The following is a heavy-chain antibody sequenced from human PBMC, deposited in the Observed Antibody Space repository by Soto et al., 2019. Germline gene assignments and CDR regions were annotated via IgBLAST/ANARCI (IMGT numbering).Heavy chain of an antibody. Sequence: QGQLVQSGAEVEKPGASVKVSCKASGYTFTRYGISWVRQAPGQGLEWMGWISGYNGDTNYAQKVQGRVTMTIDTSTSTAYMERRRLTSDDTAVYYCAKNGQPPYYYYGRDVWGQGTTVTVSS. J-gene: IGHJ6*02. V-gene: IGHV1-18*01. CDR2: ISGYNGDT. CDR1: GYTFTRYG. D-gene: IGHD2-8*01. CDR3: AKNGQPPYYYYGRDV.